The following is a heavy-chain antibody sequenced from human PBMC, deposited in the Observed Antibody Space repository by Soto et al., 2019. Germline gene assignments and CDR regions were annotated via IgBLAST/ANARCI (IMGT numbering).Heavy chain of an antibody. CDR2: IIPIFGTA. V-gene: IGHV1-69*13. CDR1: GGTFSSYA. Sequence: SVKVSCKASGGTFSSYAISWVRQAPGQGLEWMGGIIPIFGTANYAQKFQGRVTITADESTSTAYMELSSLRSEDTAVYYCARDRGMELLNCSQYYYGMDVWGQGTTVTVYS. CDR3: ARDRGMELLNCSQYYYGMDV. J-gene: IGHJ6*02. D-gene: IGHD1-7*01.